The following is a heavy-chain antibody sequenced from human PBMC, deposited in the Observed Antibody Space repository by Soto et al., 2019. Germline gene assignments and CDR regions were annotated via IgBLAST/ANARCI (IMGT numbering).Heavy chain of an antibody. J-gene: IGHJ3*02. CDR1: GFTFSDYY. V-gene: IGHV3-11*01. D-gene: IGHD2-15*01. CDR3: ARAYSAAFDI. Sequence: GGSLRLSCAASGFTFSDYYMTWIRQAPGKGLEWVSYISSSGTGIYYADSVKGRFTISRDNAKNSLYLQMSSLRAEDTAVYYCARAYSAAFDIWGRGTMVTVSS. CDR2: ISSSGTGI.